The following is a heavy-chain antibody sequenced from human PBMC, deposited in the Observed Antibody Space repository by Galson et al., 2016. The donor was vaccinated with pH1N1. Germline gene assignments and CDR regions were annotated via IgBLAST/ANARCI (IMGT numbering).Heavy chain of an antibody. V-gene: IGHV1-69*13. CDR1: GGIFSNYA. CDR3: ARVPMYYYDKNGFLTDY. CDR2: IIPLFGTA. J-gene: IGHJ4*02. D-gene: IGHD3-22*01. Sequence: SVKVSCKASGGIFSNYAITWVRQAPGQGLEWMGRIIPLFGTANYARKFQGRVTITADESTRKAYMELSSLRSEDTAVYYCARVPMYYYDKNGFLTDYWGQGTLVTVSS.